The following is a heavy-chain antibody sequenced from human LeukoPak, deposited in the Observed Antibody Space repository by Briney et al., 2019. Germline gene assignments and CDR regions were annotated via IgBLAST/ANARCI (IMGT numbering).Heavy chain of an antibody. CDR3: ARGYCSSTSCYTENWFDP. Sequence: PSETLSLTCTVSGGSISSSSYYWGWIRQHPGKGLEWIGYIYYSGSTYYNPSLKSRVTISVDTSKNQFSLKLSSVTAADTAVYYCARGYCSSTSCYTENWFDPWGQGTLVTVSS. V-gene: IGHV4-31*03. D-gene: IGHD2-2*02. J-gene: IGHJ5*02. CDR1: GGSISSSSYY. CDR2: IYYSGST.